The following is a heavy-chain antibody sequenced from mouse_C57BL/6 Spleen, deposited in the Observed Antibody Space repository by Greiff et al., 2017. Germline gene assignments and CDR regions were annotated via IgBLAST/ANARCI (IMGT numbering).Heavy chain of an antibody. Sequence: VQLQQPGAELVMPGASVKLSCKASGYTFTSYWMHWVKQRPGQGLEWIGEIDPSDSYTNYNQKFKGKSTLTVDKSSSTAYMQLSSLTSEDSAVYYCARRDYDYDAWFAYWGQGTLVTVSA. CDR1: GYTFTSYW. CDR2: IDPSDSYT. D-gene: IGHD2-4*01. J-gene: IGHJ3*01. V-gene: IGHV1-69*01. CDR3: ARRDYDYDAWFAY.